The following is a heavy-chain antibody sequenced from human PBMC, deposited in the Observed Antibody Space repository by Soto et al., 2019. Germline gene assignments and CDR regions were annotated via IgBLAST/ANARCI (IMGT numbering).Heavy chain of an antibody. CDR3: AKDRISVVIRGTDPS. V-gene: IGHV3-23*01. Sequence: PGGSLRLSCAASRFTLSTYAMSWVRQAPGKGLEWVSAISGSGDSTYYADSVKGRFTISRDNSKNMLYLQMNSLRAEDTAIYYCAKDRISVVIRGTDPSWGQGTLVTVSS. CDR1: RFTLSTYA. J-gene: IGHJ5*02. D-gene: IGHD2-21*01. CDR2: ISGSGDST.